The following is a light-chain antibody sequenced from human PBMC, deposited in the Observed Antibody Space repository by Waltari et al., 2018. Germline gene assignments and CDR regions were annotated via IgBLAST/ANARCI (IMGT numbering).Light chain of an antibody. CDR2: AAS. Sequence: DIQVTQSPSSLSASVGDKVCITCRASQNITRYLCWYQKRPGKAPNLLIYAASTLQSGVPSRFTGSGSGTDFTLTISLLEPEDFATYYCQQTHGIPWTFGQGTKVEIK. V-gene: IGKV1-39*01. J-gene: IGKJ1*01. CDR1: QNITRY. CDR3: QQTHGIPWT.